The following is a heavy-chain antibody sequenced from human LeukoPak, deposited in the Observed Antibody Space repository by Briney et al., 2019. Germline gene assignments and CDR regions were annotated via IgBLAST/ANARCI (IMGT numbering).Heavy chain of an antibody. Sequence: SETLSLTCTISGASISSFYWSWIRQPPGKGLEWIGCINYSGSTNYNPSLKSRVTISIDTSKNQFSLKLSSVTAADTAVYYCARGGLYCSTTSCFDYWGQGTLVTVSS. CDR1: GASISSFY. CDR2: INYSGST. CDR3: ARGGLYCSTTSCFDY. D-gene: IGHD2-2*01. J-gene: IGHJ4*02. V-gene: IGHV4-59*08.